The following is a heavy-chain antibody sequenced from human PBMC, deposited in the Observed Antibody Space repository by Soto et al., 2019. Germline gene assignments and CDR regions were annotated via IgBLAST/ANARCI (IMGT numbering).Heavy chain of an antibody. CDR3: ASQLGGSWYISFDY. Sequence: SVKVSCKASGDTFYTYTFNWVRQAPGQGLEWMGRFVPMLDSANNAQTFQGRVNITADKSTSTAYMELSSLRSEDTAVYYCASQLGGSWYISFDYWGQGTLVTVSS. D-gene: IGHD6-13*01. CDR1: GDTFYTYT. CDR2: FVPMLDSA. J-gene: IGHJ4*02. V-gene: IGHV1-69*08.